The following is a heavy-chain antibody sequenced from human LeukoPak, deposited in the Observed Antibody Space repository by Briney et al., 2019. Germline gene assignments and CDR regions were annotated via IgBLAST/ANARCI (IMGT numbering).Heavy chain of an antibody. CDR2: ISISGGST. J-gene: IGHJ4*02. Sequence: GGSLRLSCAASGFTFSSYAMTWVRQAPGKGLEWVSTISISGGSTNYADSVKGRFTISRDNSKNTLYLQMNSLRAEDTAVYYCAKMVHTEQWLVPFDYWGQGTLVTVSS. V-gene: IGHV3-23*01. CDR3: AKMVHTEQWLVPFDY. CDR1: GFTFSSYA. D-gene: IGHD6-19*01.